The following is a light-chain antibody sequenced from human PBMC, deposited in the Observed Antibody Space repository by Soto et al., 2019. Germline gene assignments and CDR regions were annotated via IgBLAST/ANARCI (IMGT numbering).Light chain of an antibody. CDR1: TGAVTSGHY. CDR3: LLSYSGTNWV. V-gene: IGLV7-46*01. CDR2: DTT. J-gene: IGLJ3*02. Sequence: QSVVTQEPSLTVSQGGTVTLTCGSSTGAVTSGHYPYWFQQKPGQAPRTLIYDTTNKQSWTPARVSGSLLGGKAALTLAGAQTDDEAAYYCLLSYSGTNWVFGGVTKLTVL.